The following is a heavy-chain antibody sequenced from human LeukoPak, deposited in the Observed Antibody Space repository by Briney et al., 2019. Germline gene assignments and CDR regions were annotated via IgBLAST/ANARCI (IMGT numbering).Heavy chain of an antibody. CDR1: GGSISSSSYY. CDR2: IYYSGGR. D-gene: IGHD6-19*01. CDR3: ARQLYTSGWLSYFQH. J-gene: IGHJ1*01. V-gene: IGHV4-39*01. Sequence: PSETLSLTCTVSGGSISSSSYYWGWIRQPPGRGLEWIGSIYYSGGRYYNPSLKSRVTISVDTSKNHFSLKVSFVTAADTAVYYCARQLYTSGWLSYFQHWGQGTLVTVSS.